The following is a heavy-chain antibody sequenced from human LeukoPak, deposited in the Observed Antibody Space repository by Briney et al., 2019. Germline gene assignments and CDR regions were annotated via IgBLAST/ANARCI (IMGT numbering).Heavy chain of an antibody. CDR3: ARVFHDSSGYYPYYFDY. V-gene: IGHV1-18*01. J-gene: IGHJ4*02. CDR1: GYTFTTYG. Sequence: GASVKVSCKASGYTFTTYGISWVRQAPGQGLEWMGWISAYNGNTNYAQKLQGRVTMTTDTSTSTAYMELRSLRSDDTAVYYCARVFHDSSGYYPYYFDYWGQGTLVTVSS. D-gene: IGHD3-22*01. CDR2: ISAYNGNT.